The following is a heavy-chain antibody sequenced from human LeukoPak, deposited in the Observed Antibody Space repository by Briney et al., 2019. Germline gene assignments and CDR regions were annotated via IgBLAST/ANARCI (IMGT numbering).Heavy chain of an antibody. D-gene: IGHD6-13*01. CDR3: ARGYSSSWDDY. CDR1: GGTFSSYA. V-gene: IGHV1-69*04. CDR2: IIPILGIA. J-gene: IGHJ4*02. Sequence: SVKVSCKAPGGTFSSYAISWVRQAPGQGLEWMGRIIPILGIANYAQKFQGRVTITADKSTSTAYMELSSLRSEDTAVYYCARGYSSSWDDYWGQGTLVTVSS.